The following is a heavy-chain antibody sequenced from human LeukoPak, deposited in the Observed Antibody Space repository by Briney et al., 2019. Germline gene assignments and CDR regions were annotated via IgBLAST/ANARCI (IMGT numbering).Heavy chain of an antibody. CDR2: IKTEAVGATT. CDR1: GFTITTAW. V-gene: IGHV3-15*01. CDR3: ISHSPYFYGFDV. J-gene: IGHJ6*04. Sequence: KPGGSLRLSCVTSGFTITTAWTSWVRQAPGKGLEWLGHIKTEAVGATTDYAAPVKGRFAISRDDSKNMVFLQMNSLKTEDTGIYYCISHSPYFYGFDVWGKGTTVTVTS.